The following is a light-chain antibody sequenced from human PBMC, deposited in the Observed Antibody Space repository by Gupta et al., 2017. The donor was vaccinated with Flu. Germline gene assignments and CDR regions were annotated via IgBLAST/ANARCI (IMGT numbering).Light chain of an antibody. J-gene: IGLJ2*01. Sequence: SYVLTQPPPVSVAPGQTARITCGGNNIGSKSVHWYQQKPGQAPVLVVYDDSDRPSGIPDRFSGSNSGNTATLTISRVEAGDEAECYCQVWDSSSDHVVFGGGTKLTVL. CDR1: NIGSKS. V-gene: IGLV3-21*02. CDR2: DDS. CDR3: QVWDSSSDHVV.